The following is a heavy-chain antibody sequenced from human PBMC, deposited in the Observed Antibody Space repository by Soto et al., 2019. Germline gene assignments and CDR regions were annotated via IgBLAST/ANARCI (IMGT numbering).Heavy chain of an antibody. Sequence: SSETLSLTCAVSGGSISSGGYSWSWIRQPPGKGLEWIGYIYHSGSTNYNPSLKSRVTVSVDKSKNQFSLKLSSVTAADTAVYYCAREVYYYDSSGYNDYWGQGTLVTVSS. J-gene: IGHJ4*02. CDR3: AREVYYYDSSGYNDY. CDR1: GGSISSGGYS. D-gene: IGHD3-22*01. V-gene: IGHV4-30-2*01. CDR2: IYHSGST.